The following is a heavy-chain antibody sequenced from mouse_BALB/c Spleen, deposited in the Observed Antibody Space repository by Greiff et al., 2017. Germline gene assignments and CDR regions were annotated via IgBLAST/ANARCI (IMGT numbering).Heavy chain of an antibody. D-gene: IGHD2-1*01. J-gene: IGHJ4*01. Sequence: VQLQQSGAELMKPGASVKISCKATGYTFSSYWIEWVKQRPGHGLEWIGEILPGSGSTDYNEKFKGKATFTADTSSNTAYMQLSSLTSEDSAVYYCAREGGNYYAMDDWGQGTSVTVSS. CDR2: ILPGSGST. CDR1: GYTFSSYW. CDR3: AREGGNYYAMDD. V-gene: IGHV1-9*01.